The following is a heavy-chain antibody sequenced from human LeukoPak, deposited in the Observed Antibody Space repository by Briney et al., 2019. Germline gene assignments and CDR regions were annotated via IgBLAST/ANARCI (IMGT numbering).Heavy chain of an antibody. CDR1: GGSISSSIYY. V-gene: IGHV4-39*01. CDR3: ARGSPYQH. J-gene: IGHJ4*02. CDR2: IYYSGST. D-gene: IGHD2-2*01. Sequence: SETLSLTCTVSGGSISSSIYYWGWIRQPPGKGLEWIGSIYYSGSTYYNPSLESRLTISVDTSKNQFSLKLSSVTAADTAVYYCARGSPYQHWGQGTLVTVSS.